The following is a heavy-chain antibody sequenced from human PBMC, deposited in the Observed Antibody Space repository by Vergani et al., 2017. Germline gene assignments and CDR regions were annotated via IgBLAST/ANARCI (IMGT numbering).Heavy chain of an antibody. V-gene: IGHV5-10-1*01. D-gene: IGHD3-10*01. CDR2: IDPSDSYT. CDR3: ARYGKEPVAHPYYFDY. CDR1: GYSFTSYW. J-gene: IGHJ4*02. Sequence: EVQLVQSGAEVKTPGESLRISCKGSGYSFTSYWISWVRQMPGKGLEWMGRIDPSDSYTNYSPSFQGHVTISADKSISTAYLQWSSLKASDTAMYYCARYGKEPVAHPYYFDYWGQGTLVTVSS.